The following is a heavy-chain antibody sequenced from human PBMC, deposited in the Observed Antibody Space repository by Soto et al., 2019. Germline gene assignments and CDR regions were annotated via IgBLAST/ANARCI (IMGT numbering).Heavy chain of an antibody. CDR3: ARDEGVRRYCTTGVGNPDYSSGTAV. J-gene: IGHJ6*02. V-gene: IGHV3-23*01. D-gene: IGHD2-8*01. CDR2: ISSIGSTT. Sequence: SWIRKKPGKGLEWVSVISSIGSTTYYSDSVKGRFSISRDNSKSTLYLQMNSLRAEDTALYFCARDEGVRRYCTTGVGNPDYSSGTAVLRHGTTVTVS.